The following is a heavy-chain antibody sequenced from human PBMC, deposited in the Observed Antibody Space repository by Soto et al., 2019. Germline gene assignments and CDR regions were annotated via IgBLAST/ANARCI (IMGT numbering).Heavy chain of an antibody. CDR3: ARDHGDWMATINSDY. D-gene: IGHD5-12*01. J-gene: IGHJ4*02. Sequence: ASVKVSCKVSGYTLTELSMHWVRQAPGKGLEWMGGFDPEDGETIYAQKLQGRVTMTEDTSTSTAYMELRSLRSEDTAVYYCARDHGDWMATINSDYWGQGTLVTVSS. V-gene: IGHV1-24*01. CDR2: FDPEDGET. CDR1: GYTLTELS.